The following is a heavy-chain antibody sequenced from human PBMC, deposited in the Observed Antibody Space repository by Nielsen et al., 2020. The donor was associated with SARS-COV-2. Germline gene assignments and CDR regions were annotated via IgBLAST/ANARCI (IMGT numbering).Heavy chain of an antibody. CDR1: GGSISSYY. CDR3: ARQYCGGDCYSGLYYYYGMDV. CDR2: IYYSGST. J-gene: IGHJ6*02. V-gene: IGHV4-59*08. D-gene: IGHD2-21*02. Sequence: SETLSLTCTVSGGSISSYYWSWIRQPPGKGLEWIGYIYYSGSTNYNPSLKSRVTISVDKSKNQFSLKLSSVTAADTAVYYCARQYCGGDCYSGLYYYYGMDVWGQGTTVTVSS.